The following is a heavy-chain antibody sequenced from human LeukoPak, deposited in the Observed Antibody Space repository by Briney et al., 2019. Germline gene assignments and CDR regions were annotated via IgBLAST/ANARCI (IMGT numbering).Heavy chain of an antibody. J-gene: IGHJ5*02. V-gene: IGHV1-2*02. CDR1: GYTFTSYG. Sequence: GASVKVSCKASGYTFTSYGISWVRQAPGQGLEWMGWINPNSGGTNYAQKFQGRVTMTRDTSISTAYMELSRLRSDDTAVYYCARDEHYYGSGSYYPNWFDPWGQGTLVTVSS. D-gene: IGHD3-10*01. CDR3: ARDEHYYGSGSYYPNWFDP. CDR2: INPNSGGT.